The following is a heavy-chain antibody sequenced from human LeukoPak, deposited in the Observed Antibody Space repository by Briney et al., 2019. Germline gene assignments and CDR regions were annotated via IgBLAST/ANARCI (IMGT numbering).Heavy chain of an antibody. Sequence: GESLKISCKGSGYSFTKYWIGGVRQMPGKGLEWMGIIYLGDSDTRYSPSFQGQVTISADKSVSTAYLQWSSLKASDTAMYYCARHVKDTSGFYYPDFDFWGQGTLVTVSS. CDR2: IYLGDSDT. CDR1: GYSFTKYW. J-gene: IGHJ4*02. V-gene: IGHV5-51*01. CDR3: ARHVKDTSGFYYPDFDF. D-gene: IGHD3-22*01.